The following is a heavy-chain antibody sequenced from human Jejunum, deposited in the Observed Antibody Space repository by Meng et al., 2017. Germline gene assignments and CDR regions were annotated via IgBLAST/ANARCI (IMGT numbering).Heavy chain of an antibody. Sequence: EVQLVGFGGGLVQPGGSLRLSCAASGFTFSSYSMNWVRQAPGKGLEWVSSISSSSSYIYYADSVKGRFTISRDNSENTLYLQLNSLRGDDTAVYYCARETSSFIVGSSGLDSWGQGTLVTVSS. D-gene: IGHD1-26*01. CDR3: ARETSSFIVGSSGLDS. CDR2: ISSSSSYI. J-gene: IGHJ5*01. CDR1: GFTFSSYS. V-gene: IGHV3-21*02.